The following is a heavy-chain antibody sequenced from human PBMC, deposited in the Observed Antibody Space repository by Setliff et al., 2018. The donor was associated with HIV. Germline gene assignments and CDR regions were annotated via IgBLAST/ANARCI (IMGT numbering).Heavy chain of an antibody. CDR1: GYTFLSYG. CDR2: ISAYNGNT. V-gene: IGHV1-18*01. J-gene: IGHJ6*03. Sequence: ASVKVSCKASGYTFLSYGISWVRQAPGQGLERMGWISAYNGNTNYAQMLQGRVTMTTDTSTSTAYMELRSLRSDDTAVYYCARGGYCSGGSCYPLNDYFYYMDVWGKGTTVTV. D-gene: IGHD2-15*01. CDR3: ARGGYCSGGSCYPLNDYFYYMDV.